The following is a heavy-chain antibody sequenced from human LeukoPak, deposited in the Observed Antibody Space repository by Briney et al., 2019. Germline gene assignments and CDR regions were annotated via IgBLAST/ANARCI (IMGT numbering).Heavy chain of an antibody. J-gene: IGHJ4*02. CDR3: ASITMVREGY. D-gene: IGHD3-10*01. CDR2: IYYSGST. CDR1: GGSISSSSYY. Sequence: PSETLSLTCTVSGGSISSSSYYWGWIRQPPGKGLEWIGSIYYSGSTYYNPSLKGRVTISVDTSKNQFSLKLSSVTAADTAVYYCASITMVREGYWGQGTLVTVSS. V-gene: IGHV4-39*01.